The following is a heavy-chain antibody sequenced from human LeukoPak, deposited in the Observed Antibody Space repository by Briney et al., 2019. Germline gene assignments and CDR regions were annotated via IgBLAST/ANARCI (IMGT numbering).Heavy chain of an antibody. Sequence: PSETLSLTCAVSGGSISSNNWWGWVRQPPGKGLEWIGEIYHSGSPNYNPSLKSRVTISVDRSKNQFSLKVSSMTAADTAVYYCARYIAVTAFDIWGPETMVTVSS. CDR1: GGSISSNNW. D-gene: IGHD6-19*01. CDR3: ARYIAVTAFDI. J-gene: IGHJ3*02. V-gene: IGHV4-4*02. CDR2: IYHSGSP.